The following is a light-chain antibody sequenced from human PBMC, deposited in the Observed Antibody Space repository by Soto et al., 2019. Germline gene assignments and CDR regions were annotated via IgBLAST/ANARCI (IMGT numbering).Light chain of an antibody. CDR1: SSNIGAGYD. CDR2: GNS. Sequence: QSVLTQPPSVSGAPGQRVTISCTGSSSNIGAGYDVHWYQQLPGTAPKLLIYGNSNRRSGVPDRFSGSKSGTSASLVITGLRAEDEADYYCQSYDSSLSGWVFGGGTKVTVL. J-gene: IGLJ3*02. CDR3: QSYDSSLSGWV. V-gene: IGLV1-40*01.